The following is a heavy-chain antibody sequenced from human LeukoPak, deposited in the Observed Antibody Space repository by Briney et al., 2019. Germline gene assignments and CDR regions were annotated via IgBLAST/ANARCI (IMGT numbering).Heavy chain of an antibody. Sequence: PSETLSLTCTVPGGSISSHYWSWIRQPPGKGLEWIGYIYYSGSTNYNPSLKSRVTISVDTSKNQFSLKLSSVTAADTAVYYCARVITVGGFDPWGQGTLVTVSS. D-gene: IGHD4-23*01. CDR3: ARVITVGGFDP. CDR1: GGSISSHY. CDR2: IYYSGST. J-gene: IGHJ5*02. V-gene: IGHV4-59*11.